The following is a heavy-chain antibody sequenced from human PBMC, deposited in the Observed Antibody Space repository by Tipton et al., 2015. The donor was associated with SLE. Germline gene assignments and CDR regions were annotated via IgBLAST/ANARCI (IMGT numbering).Heavy chain of an antibody. CDR1: GGSINSPTYY. V-gene: IGHV4-39*07. CDR2: IYYTGSA. J-gene: IGHJ4*02. CDR3: ARDGDLELPYYFDY. D-gene: IGHD1-7*01. Sequence: TLSLTCTVSGGSINSPTYYWGWIRQPPGKGLEWIGSIYYTGSAYYNPSLKSRVIISVDPSKNQFSLRLNSVTAADTAVYYCARDGDLELPYYFDYWGQGTLVTVSS.